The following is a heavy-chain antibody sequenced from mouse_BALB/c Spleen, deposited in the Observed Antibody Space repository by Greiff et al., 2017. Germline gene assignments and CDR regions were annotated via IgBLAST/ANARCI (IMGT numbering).Heavy chain of an antibody. V-gene: IGHV1-26*01. J-gene: IGHJ4*01. CDR3: ARGGARATSAMDY. Sequence: EVQLQQSGPELVKPGASVKISCKASGYSFTGYYMHWVKQSHVKSLEWIGRINPYNGATSYNQNFKDKASLTVDKSSSTAYMELHSLTSEDSAVYYCARGGARATSAMDYWGQGTSVTVSS. CDR1: GYSFTGYY. D-gene: IGHD3-1*01. CDR2: INPYNGAT.